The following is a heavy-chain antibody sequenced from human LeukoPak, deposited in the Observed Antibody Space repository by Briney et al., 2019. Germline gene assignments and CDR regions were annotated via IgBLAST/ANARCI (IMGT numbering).Heavy chain of an antibody. CDR1: GVSINTGGYY. Sequence: SQTLSLTCSVSGVSINTGGYYWHWIRQLPGKGLEWIGHISNSGSSYYNPSLQSRVTMSADTSRSQFSPYLGSVTAADTAVYYCAGTGYYSPFLDYWGQGTLVTVSS. D-gene: IGHD3/OR15-3a*01. V-gene: IGHV4-31*03. J-gene: IGHJ4*02. CDR2: ISNSGSS. CDR3: AGTGYYSPFLDY.